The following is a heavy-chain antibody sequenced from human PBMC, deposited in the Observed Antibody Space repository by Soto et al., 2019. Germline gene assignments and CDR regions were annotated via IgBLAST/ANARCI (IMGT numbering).Heavy chain of an antibody. D-gene: IGHD4-17*01. Sequence: ASVKVSCKASGYTFTSYGISWVRQAPGQGLEWMGWISAYNGNTNYAQKLQGRVTMTTDTSTSTAYMELRSLRSDDTAVYYCARVNTWAGDYERLRYNWFDPWGQGALVTVSS. V-gene: IGHV1-18*01. CDR1: GYTFTSYG. CDR2: ISAYNGNT. CDR3: ARVNTWAGDYERLRYNWFDP. J-gene: IGHJ5*02.